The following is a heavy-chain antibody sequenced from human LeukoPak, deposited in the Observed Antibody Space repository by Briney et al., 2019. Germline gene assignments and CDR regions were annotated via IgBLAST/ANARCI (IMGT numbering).Heavy chain of an antibody. CDR3: VRDGDYYDSSGSVRAFDI. V-gene: IGHV4-31*03. Sequence: SETLSLTCTVSAGSISSGGYYWSWIRQHPGKGLEWIGYINYSGNIYYNPSLKSRVIISVDTSKNQFSLKLSSVTAADTAVYYCVRDGDYYDSSGSVRAFDIWGQGTMVTVSS. D-gene: IGHD3-22*01. CDR2: INYSGNI. J-gene: IGHJ3*02. CDR1: AGSISSGGYY.